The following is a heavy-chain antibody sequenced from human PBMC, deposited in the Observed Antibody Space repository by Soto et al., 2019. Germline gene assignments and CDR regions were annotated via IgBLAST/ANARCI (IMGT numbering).Heavy chain of an antibody. V-gene: IGHV3-48*02. J-gene: IGHJ4*02. CDR2: ITSDTKTI. CDR1: GFKFSIYS. CDR3: ARSVEGHFDY. D-gene: IGHD6-19*01. Sequence: EVQLVESGGALVQPGGSQRLSCAASGFKFSIYSMNWVRQAPGKGLEWSAYITSDTKTIKYGDSVKGRFTISRDNAKNSVYLQMNDLSDEDTAVYYCARSVEGHFDYWGQGTVVTVSS.